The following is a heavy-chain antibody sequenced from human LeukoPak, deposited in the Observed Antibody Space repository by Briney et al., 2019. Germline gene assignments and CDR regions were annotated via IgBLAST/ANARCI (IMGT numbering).Heavy chain of an antibody. J-gene: IGHJ4*02. CDR2: ISTYSGNT. Sequence: ASVKVSCKASGYTFTRYDINWVRQAPGQGLEWMGWISTYSGNTNYAQNLQGRVTMTTDTPTSTAYMELRSLRSDDTAVYYCARRMGATHFDYWGQGTLVTVSS. D-gene: IGHD1-26*01. V-gene: IGHV1-18*01. CDR3: ARRMGATHFDY. CDR1: GYTFTRYD.